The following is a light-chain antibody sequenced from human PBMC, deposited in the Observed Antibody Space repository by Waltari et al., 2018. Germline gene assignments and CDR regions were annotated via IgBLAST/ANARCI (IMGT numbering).Light chain of an antibody. J-gene: IGLJ1*01. CDR1: SANIGADSD. V-gene: IGLV1-40*01. CDR2: DTT. CDR3: QSYDSSLSGWRV. Sequence: QSVLTQPPSVSGAPGQRVTIPCTGGSANIGADSDVHWYQQLPGTAPKLLIFDTTNRPSGVPNRFSGSKSGTSAFLAITGLQPEDEADYYCQSYDSSLSGWRVFGTGTKVTVL.